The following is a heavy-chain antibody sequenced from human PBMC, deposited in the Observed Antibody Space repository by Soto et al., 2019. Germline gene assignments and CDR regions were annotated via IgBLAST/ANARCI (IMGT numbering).Heavy chain of an antibody. D-gene: IGHD6-13*01. J-gene: IGHJ5*02. CDR1: GGSISSYY. Sequence: TSETLSLTCTVSGGSISSYYWSWIRQPPGKGLEWIGYIYYSGSTNYNPSLKSRVTISVDTSKNQFSLKLSSVTAADTAVYYCARAKAPLYSSSWYWFAPWGQGTLVTVSS. V-gene: IGHV4-59*08. CDR3: ARAKAPLYSSSWYWFAP. CDR2: IYYSGST.